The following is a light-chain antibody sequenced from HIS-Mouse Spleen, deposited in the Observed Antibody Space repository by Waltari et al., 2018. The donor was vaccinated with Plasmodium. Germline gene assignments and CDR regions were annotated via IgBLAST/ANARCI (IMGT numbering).Light chain of an antibody. V-gene: IGKV3-11*01. CDR3: QERSNWPPLT. J-gene: IGKJ4*01. CDR2: DAS. Sequence: EIVLTQSPATLSLSPGESATLSCRARQSVSSYFSWYQQKPGQSPRLLIYDASNRATGIPARFRGSGSGTDFTLTISSLEPEDFAVYYCQERSNWPPLTCGGGTKVESK. CDR1: QSVSSY.